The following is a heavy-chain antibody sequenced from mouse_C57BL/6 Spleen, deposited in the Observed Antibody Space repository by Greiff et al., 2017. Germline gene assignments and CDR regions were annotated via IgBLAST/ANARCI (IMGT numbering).Heavy chain of an antibody. CDR1: GYSITSGYY. J-gene: IGHJ4*01. D-gene: IGHD1-1*01. V-gene: IGHV3-6*01. CDR2: ISYDGSN. CDR3: AIYGSSPHYYAMDY. Sequence: EVQLQESGPGLVKPSQSLSLTCSVTGYSITSGYYWNWIRQFPGNKLEWMGYISYDGSNNYNPSLKNRISITRDTSKNQFFLKLNSVTTEDTATYYCAIYGSSPHYYAMDYWGQGTSVTVSS.